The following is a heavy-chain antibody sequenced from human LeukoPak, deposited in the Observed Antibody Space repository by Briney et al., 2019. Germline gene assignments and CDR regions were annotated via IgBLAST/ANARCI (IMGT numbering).Heavy chain of an antibody. D-gene: IGHD4-17*01. CDR2: ISGSGGST. V-gene: IGHV3-23*01. CDR1: GFTFSSYA. Sequence: GGSLRLSCAASGFTFSSYAMSWVRQAPGKGLEWVSAISGSGGSTYYADSVKGRFTISRDNSKNTLYLQMNSLRAEDTAVYYCAKGAGPVTTQSYYYYYGMDVWGQGTTVTVSS. J-gene: IGHJ6*02. CDR3: AKGAGPVTTQSYYYYYGMDV.